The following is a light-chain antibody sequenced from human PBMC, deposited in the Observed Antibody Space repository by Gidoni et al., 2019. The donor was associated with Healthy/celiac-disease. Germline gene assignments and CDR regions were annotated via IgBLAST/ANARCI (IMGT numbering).Light chain of an antibody. CDR1: QSVSSSY. J-gene: IGKJ3*01. Sequence: EIVFTQSPVSLSLSPGERATLPCRASQSVSSSYLTWFQQKPGQATRLLIYGASSRATGIPDRFSSSGSGTDFTLTISRLGPEDFAVYYCQQYGSSPPITFGQGTKVDIK. CDR2: GAS. CDR3: QQYGSSPPIT. V-gene: IGKV3-20*01.